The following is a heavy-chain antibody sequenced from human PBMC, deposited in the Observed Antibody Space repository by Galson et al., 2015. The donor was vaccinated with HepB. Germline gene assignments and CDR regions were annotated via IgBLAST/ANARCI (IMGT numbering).Heavy chain of an antibody. J-gene: IGHJ6*02. V-gene: IGHV3-30-3*01. D-gene: IGHD6-19*01. CDR3: ARGGYSSGWPPSYYYYGMDV. Sequence: SLRLSCAASGFTFSSYAMHWVRQAPGKGLEWVAVISYDGSNKYYADSVKGRFTTSRDNSKNTLYLQMNSLRAEDTAVYYCARGGYSSGWPPSYYYYGMDVWGQGTTVTVSS. CDR2: ISYDGSNK. CDR1: GFTFSSYA.